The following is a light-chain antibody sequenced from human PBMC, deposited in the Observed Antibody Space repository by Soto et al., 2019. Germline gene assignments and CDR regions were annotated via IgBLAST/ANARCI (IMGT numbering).Light chain of an antibody. CDR3: TSFTASITYV. Sequence: QSVLTQPASVSGSPGQSITISCTGTRSVVGCYNYVSWYQQHPGKAPRVIIYEVTYRPAGVSSRFSGSKSGNTAYLTISGLQAEDEADYYCTSFTASITYVFXPGTKGTV. CDR2: EVT. V-gene: IGLV2-14*03. CDR1: RSVVGCYNY. J-gene: IGLJ1*01.